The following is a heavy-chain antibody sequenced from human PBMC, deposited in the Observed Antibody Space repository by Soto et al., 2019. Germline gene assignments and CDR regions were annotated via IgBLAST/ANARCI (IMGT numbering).Heavy chain of an antibody. J-gene: IGHJ4*02. CDR1: GYTFTSYA. CDR2: INAGNGNT. D-gene: IGHD2-21*02. CDR3: ARGMDIVVVTAILY. V-gene: IGHV1-3*01. Sequence: ASVKVSCKASGYTFTSYAMHWVRQAPGQRLEWMGWINAGNGNTKYSQKFQGRVTITRDTSASTAYMELSSLRSEDTAVYYCARGMDIVVVTAILYWGQGTLVTVSS.